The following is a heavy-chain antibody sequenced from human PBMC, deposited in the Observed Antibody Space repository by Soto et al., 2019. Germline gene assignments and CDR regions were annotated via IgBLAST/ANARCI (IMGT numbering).Heavy chain of an antibody. Sequence: EVQLVESGGGLVQPGRSLRLSCAASGFTFDDYAMHWVRQAPGKGLEWGSGISWTSGSIGYADSVKGRFTISRDNAKNSLYLQMNSLRAEDTALYYCAKGDSSSFYYGMDVWGQGTTVTVSS. V-gene: IGHV3-9*01. J-gene: IGHJ6*02. D-gene: IGHD6-13*01. CDR3: AKGDSSSFYYGMDV. CDR1: GFTFDDYA. CDR2: ISWTSGSI.